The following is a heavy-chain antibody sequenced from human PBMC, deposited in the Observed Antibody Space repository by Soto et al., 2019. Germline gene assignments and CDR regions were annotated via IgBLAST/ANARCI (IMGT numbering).Heavy chain of an antibody. Sequence: TLSGKSVVLGGSRSVSKWWSWVRQPPGKGLEWIGEIYHSGSTNYNPSLKSRVTISVDKSKNQFSLKLSSVTAADTAVYYCAXVGYCSSTSCYTDWLDPWGLGTL. CDR3: AXVGYCSSTSCYTDWLDP. CDR1: GGSRSVSKW. CDR2: IYHSGST. J-gene: IGHJ5*02. D-gene: IGHD2-2*02. V-gene: IGHV4-4*02.